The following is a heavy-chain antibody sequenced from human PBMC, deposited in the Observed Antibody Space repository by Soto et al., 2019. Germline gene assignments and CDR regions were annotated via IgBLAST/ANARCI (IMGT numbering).Heavy chain of an antibody. CDR3: AREGSIAAAAPGSAEFDP. J-gene: IGHJ5*02. CDR2: IIPIFGTA. D-gene: IGHD6-13*01. V-gene: IGHV1-69*13. Sequence: ASVKVSCKASGGTFSSYAISWVRQAPGQGLEWMGGIIPIFGTANYAQKFQGRVTITADESTSTAYMELSSLRSEDTAVYYCAREGSIAAAAPGSAEFDPWGQGTLVTVSS. CDR1: GGTFSSYA.